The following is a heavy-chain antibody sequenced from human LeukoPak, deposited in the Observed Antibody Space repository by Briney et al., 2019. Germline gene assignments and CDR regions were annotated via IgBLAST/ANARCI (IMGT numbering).Heavy chain of an antibody. Sequence: SETLSLTCAVYGGSLSDYYWSWIRQSPGKGLEWIGEISHRGRTYYNLSLKSRVTMSVDTSKNQFSLKLSSVTAADTAVYYCARALSPVTTTWFDPWGQGTLVTVSS. CDR2: ISHRGRT. V-gene: IGHV4-34*01. CDR3: ARALSPVTTTWFDP. J-gene: IGHJ5*02. D-gene: IGHD4-17*01. CDR1: GGSLSDYY.